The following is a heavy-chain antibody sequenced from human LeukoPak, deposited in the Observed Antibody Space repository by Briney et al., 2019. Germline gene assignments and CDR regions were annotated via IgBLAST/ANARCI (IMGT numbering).Heavy chain of an antibody. CDR2: ISSSGGTI. Sequence: GGSLRLSCATSGFTFSSYEMNWVRQAPGKGLECVSYISSSGGTISYADSVKGRFTISRDNAKNALYLQMNSLRAEDTANYYCARGGNWFDPWGQGTLVTVSS. V-gene: IGHV3-48*03. D-gene: IGHD3-16*01. CDR1: GFTFSSYE. CDR3: ARGGNWFDP. J-gene: IGHJ5*02.